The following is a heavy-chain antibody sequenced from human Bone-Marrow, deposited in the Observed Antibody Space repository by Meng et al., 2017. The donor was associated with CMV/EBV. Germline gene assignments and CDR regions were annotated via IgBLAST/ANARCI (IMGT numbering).Heavy chain of an antibody. V-gene: IGHV1-2*02. J-gene: IGHJ6*02. CDR2: INPNRGGT. CDR1: GYTFTGYY. Sequence: ASVKVSCKASGYTFTGYYMHWVRQAPGQGLEWMGWINPNRGGTNYAQKFQGRVTMTRDTSISTAYMERSRLRSDDTAVYYCARDAPDSPYYDFWSGWYYGMDVWGQGTTVTVSS. CDR3: ARDAPDSPYYDFWSGWYYGMDV. D-gene: IGHD3-3*01.